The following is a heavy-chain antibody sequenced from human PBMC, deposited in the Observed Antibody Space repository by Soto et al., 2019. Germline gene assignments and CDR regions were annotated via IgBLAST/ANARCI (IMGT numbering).Heavy chain of an antibody. CDR3: ARFLEVGARIINYYSVWAV. CDR1: GFTFSSYA. J-gene: IGHJ6*04. V-gene: IGHV3-23*01. Sequence: GGSLRLSCAASGFTFSSYAMSWVRQAPGKGLEWVSAISGSGGSTYYADSVKGRFTISRDNSKNTLYLQMNSLGAEDTAVYYCARFLEVGARIINYYSVWAVWAKGTTVPVPS. CDR2: ISGSGGST. D-gene: IGHD3-3*01.